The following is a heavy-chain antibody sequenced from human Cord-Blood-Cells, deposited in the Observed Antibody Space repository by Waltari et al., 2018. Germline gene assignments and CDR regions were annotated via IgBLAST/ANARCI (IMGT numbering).Heavy chain of an antibody. CDR2: INPNSGGT. V-gene: IGHV1-2*04. CDR1: GYTFPGYY. J-gene: IGHJ3*02. D-gene: IGHD3-3*01. CDR3: ARDRNRAFWSGYYAFDI. Sequence: QVQLVQSGAEVKKPGASVKVSCKASGYTFPGYYMHWVRQAPGQGLEWMGWINPNSGGTNYAQKFQGWVTMTRDTSISTAYMELSRLRSDDTAVYYCARDRNRAFWSGYYAFDIWGQGTMVTVSS.